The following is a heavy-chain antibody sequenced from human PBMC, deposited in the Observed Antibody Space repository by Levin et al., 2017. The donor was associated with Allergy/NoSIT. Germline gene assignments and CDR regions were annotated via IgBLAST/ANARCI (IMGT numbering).Heavy chain of an antibody. Sequence: GESLKISCKASGYTFTSYGISWVRQAPGQGLEWMGWISAYNGNTNYAQKLQGRVTMTTDTSTSTAYMELRSLRSDDTAVYYCARDLEHPGGQQLDYWGQGTLVTVSS. V-gene: IGHV1-18*01. CDR2: ISAYNGNT. D-gene: IGHD6-13*01. CDR1: GYTFTSYG. J-gene: IGHJ4*02. CDR3: ARDLEHPGGQQLDY.